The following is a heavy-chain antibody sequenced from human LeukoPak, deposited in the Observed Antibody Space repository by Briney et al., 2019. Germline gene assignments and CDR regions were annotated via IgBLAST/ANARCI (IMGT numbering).Heavy chain of an antibody. Sequence: GESLNISCKGFGYSFTSYWIGWVRQMPGKGLEWMGIINTGDYDTRYSPSFQGQVTISADKSIRTASLQWSSLKASDTAMYYCARRPGVGGGWIFDYWGQGTLVTVSS. V-gene: IGHV5-51*01. CDR1: GYSFTSYW. CDR3: ARRPGVGGGWIFDY. J-gene: IGHJ4*02. CDR2: INTGDYDT. D-gene: IGHD6-19*01.